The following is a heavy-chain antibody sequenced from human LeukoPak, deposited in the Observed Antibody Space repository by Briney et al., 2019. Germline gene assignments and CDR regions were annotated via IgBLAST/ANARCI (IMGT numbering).Heavy chain of an antibody. Sequence: MPGGSLRLSCAASGFNFNTYTMSWVRQAPGKGLEWVSSISSDSSYIYYADAVHGRFTVSRDNAKYSLYLQMNSLRAEDTAVYYCVRGSYGAYDYWGQGSLVTVSS. J-gene: IGHJ4*02. CDR3: VRGSYGAYDY. D-gene: IGHD4-17*01. CDR2: ISSDSSYI. V-gene: IGHV3-21*01. CDR1: GFNFNTYT.